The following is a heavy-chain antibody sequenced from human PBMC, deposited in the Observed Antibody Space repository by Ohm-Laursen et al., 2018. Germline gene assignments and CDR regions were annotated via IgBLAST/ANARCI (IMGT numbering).Heavy chain of an antibody. V-gene: IGHV3-23*03. D-gene: IGHD5-24*01. Sequence: GSLRLSCTASGFTFSGYAMTWVRQAPGKGLEWVPGINVEGMRTYADSVKGRFTISRDSAKNSLYLQMNSLRAEDTAVYYCARHDGYGRWGQGTRVTVSS. J-gene: IGHJ4*02. CDR3: ARHDGYGR. CDR1: GFTFSGYA. CDR2: INVEGMRT.